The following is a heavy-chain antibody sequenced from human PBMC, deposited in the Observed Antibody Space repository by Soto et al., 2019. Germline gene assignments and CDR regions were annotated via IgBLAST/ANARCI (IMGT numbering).Heavy chain of an antibody. CDR1: GGTFSSSG. J-gene: IGHJ3*02. CDR2: IIPIFGTT. V-gene: IGHV1-69*13. CDR3: ATETQGAFDI. Sequence: SVKVSCKASGGTFSSSGISWVRQAPGQGLEWMGGIIPIFGTTIYAQKFQGRVTLTADESTSTAYMELSSLRSEDTAVYYCATETQGAFDIWGQGTMVTVSS.